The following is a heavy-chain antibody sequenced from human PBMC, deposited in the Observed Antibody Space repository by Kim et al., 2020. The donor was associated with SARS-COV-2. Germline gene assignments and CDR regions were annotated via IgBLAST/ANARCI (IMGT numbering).Heavy chain of an antibody. CDR2: IYYSGST. CDR1: GGSISSYY. CDR3: ARDGYSSGWSSGFDP. V-gene: IGHV4-59*13. Sequence: SETLSLTCTVSGGSISSYYWSWIRQPPGKGLEWIGYIYYSGSTNYNPSLKSRVTISVDTSKNQFSLKLSSVTAADTAVYYCARDGYSSGWSSGFDPWGQGTLVTVSS. J-gene: IGHJ5*02. D-gene: IGHD6-19*01.